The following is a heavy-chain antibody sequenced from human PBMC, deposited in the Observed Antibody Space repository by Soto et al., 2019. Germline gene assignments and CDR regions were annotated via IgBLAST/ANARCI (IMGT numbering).Heavy chain of an antibody. CDR2: IYYSGST. CDR3: ARWWSGSRQGFDP. V-gene: IGHV4-31*03. Sequence: QVQLQESGPGLVKPSQTLSLTCTVSGGSISSGDYYWSWIRQHPGKGLEWIGYIYYSGSTYYNPSLESRVTRAADTSKNQCALKLSSVTAADTAVYYCARWWSGSRQGFDPWGQGTLVTVSS. CDR1: GGSISSGDYY. J-gene: IGHJ5*02. D-gene: IGHD3-3*01.